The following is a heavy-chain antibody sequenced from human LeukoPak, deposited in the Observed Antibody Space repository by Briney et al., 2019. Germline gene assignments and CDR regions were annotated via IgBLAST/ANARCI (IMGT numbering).Heavy chain of an antibody. V-gene: IGHV4-59*01. CDR2: IYNSGST. CDR1: GGSIRSYY. D-gene: IGHD3-3*01. J-gene: IGHJ4*02. CDR3: VVYVGATYYDLWSGYHTWGSFDY. Sequence: PSETLSLTCTVSGGSIRSYYWSWIRQPPGKGLEWIGYIYNSGSTNYNPSLKSRVTILLDTSKNQFSLKLSSVTAADTAVYYCVVYVGATYYDLWSGYHTWGSFDYWGQGTLVTVSS.